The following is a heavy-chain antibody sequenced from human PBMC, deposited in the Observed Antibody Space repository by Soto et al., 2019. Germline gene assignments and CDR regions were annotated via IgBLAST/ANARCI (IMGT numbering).Heavy chain of an antibody. Sequence: QVQLVESGGGVVQPGRSLRLSCAASGFTFSSYGMHWVRQAPGKGLEWVAVIWYDGSNKYYADSVKGRFTISRDNSKNTLYLQMNSQRAEDTAVYYCARDPDDSSGYYYFDYWGQGTMVTVSS. CDR2: IWYDGSNK. V-gene: IGHV3-33*01. CDR1: GFTFSSYG. CDR3: ARDPDDSSGYYYFDY. J-gene: IGHJ4*02. D-gene: IGHD3-22*01.